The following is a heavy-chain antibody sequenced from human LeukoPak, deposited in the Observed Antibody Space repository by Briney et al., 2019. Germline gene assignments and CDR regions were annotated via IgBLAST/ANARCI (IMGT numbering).Heavy chain of an antibody. Sequence: GGSLRLSCVASGFTFSSYAIHWVRQAPGKGLEWVAVISSSGTNQYYVDSVKGRFTISRDNSKNTQFLQMNSVRAEDTALYYCAKDGPGVVPSAIMYYFDCWGQGTLVTVSS. CDR2: ISSSGTNQ. V-gene: IGHV3-30*04. D-gene: IGHD2-2*01. CDR1: GFTFSSYA. J-gene: IGHJ4*02. CDR3: AKDGPGVVPSAIMYYFDC.